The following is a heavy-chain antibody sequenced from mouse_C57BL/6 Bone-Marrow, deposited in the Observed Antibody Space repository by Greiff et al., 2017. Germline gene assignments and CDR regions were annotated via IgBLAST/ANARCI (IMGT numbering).Heavy chain of an antibody. CDR1: GYTFTDYY. J-gene: IGHJ1*03. D-gene: IGHD1-1*01. CDR3: ARGGPTVAHYWYFGV. V-gene: IGHV1-26*01. Sequence: EVQLQQSGPELVKPGASVKISCKASGYTFTDYYMNWVKQSHGKSLEWIGDINPNNGGTSYNQKFKGKATLTVDKSSSTAYMELRSLTSEDSAVYYCARGGPTVAHYWYFGVWGTGTTVTVSS. CDR2: INPNNGGT.